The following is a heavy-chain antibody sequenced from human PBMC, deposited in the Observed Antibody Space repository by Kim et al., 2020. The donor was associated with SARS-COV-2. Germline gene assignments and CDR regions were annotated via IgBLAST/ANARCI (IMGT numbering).Heavy chain of an antibody. CDR2: IYYSGST. V-gene: IGHV4-31*03. D-gene: IGHD6-13*01. CDR1: GGSISSGGYY. Sequence: SETLSLTCTVSGGSISSGGYYWSWIRQHPGKGLEWIGYIYYSGSTYYNPSLKSRVTISVDTSKNQFSLKLSSVTAADTAVYYCARETSSSWYVNYYYGMDVWGQGTTVTVSS. J-gene: IGHJ6*02. CDR3: ARETSSSWYVNYYYGMDV.